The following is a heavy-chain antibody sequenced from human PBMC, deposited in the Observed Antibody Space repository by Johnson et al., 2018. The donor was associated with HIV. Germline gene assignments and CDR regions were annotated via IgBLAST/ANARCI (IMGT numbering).Heavy chain of an antibody. V-gene: IGHV3-30*03. D-gene: IGHD3-22*01. J-gene: IGHJ3*02. CDR1: QFSFTSYG. CDR3: ARDDTMMHGFDI. CDR2: ISNDGTKK. Sequence: QVQLVESGGGLVKPGGSLRLSCAASQFSFTSYGMHWVRQAPGKGLEWVASISNDGTKKYHAESVWGRFTISRDNSKNTVFLQMNSLRPEDSAVYYCARDDTMMHGFDIWGQGTMVTVSS.